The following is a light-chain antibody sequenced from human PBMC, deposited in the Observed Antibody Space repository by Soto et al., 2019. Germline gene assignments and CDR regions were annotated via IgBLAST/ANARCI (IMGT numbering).Light chain of an antibody. Sequence: QAVVTQPASVSGSPGQSITISCTGTSSDVGGSNSVSWYQQHPGKAPKLVIFDLSDRPSEVSDRFSGSKSGNTASLTISGLQTEDEADYYCTSYAASSTLLFGGGTKVTVL. J-gene: IGLJ3*02. V-gene: IGLV2-14*03. CDR1: SSDVGGSNS. CDR3: TSYAASSTLL. CDR2: DLS.